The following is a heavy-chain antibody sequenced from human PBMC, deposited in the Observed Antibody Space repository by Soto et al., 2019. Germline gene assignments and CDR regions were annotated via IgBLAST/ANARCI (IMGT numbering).Heavy chain of an antibody. V-gene: IGHV4-4*07. CDR1: GADINTYS. Sequence: SETLSLTCSVSGADINTYSWTWIRQPAGKGLEWIGRIYTSASINYNPSLKGRVTLSVDTSTNQVPLRLASVTAADTAIYYCARDREAGYNFYYGMDVWGQGTTVTVSS. CDR2: IYTSASI. CDR3: ARDREAGYNFYYGMDV. J-gene: IGHJ6*02. D-gene: IGHD6-19*01.